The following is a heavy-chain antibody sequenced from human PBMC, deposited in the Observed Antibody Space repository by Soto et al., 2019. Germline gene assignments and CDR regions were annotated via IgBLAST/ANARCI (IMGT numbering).Heavy chain of an antibody. CDR3: AKGGAAAGMGYFDL. Sequence: GGSLRLSCAASGFTVSSNYMSWVRQAPGKGLEWVSVIYSGGSTYYADSVKGRFTISRDNSKNTLYLQMNNLRAEDTAVYYCAKGGAAAGMGYFDLWGRGTLVTVSS. J-gene: IGHJ2*01. CDR2: IYSGGST. D-gene: IGHD6-13*01. CDR1: GFTVSSNY. V-gene: IGHV3-66*01.